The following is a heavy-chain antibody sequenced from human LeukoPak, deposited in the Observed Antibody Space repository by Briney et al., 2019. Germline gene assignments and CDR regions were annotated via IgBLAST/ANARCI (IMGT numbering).Heavy chain of an antibody. J-gene: IGHJ4*02. Sequence: SETLSPTCTVSGGSISSSSYYWGWIRQPPGKGLEWIGSIYYSGSTYYNPSLKSRVTISVDTSKNQFSLKLSSVTAADTAVYYCARDPSHCRSTSCHFDYWGQGTLVTVSS. CDR2: IYYSGST. CDR3: ARDPSHCRSTSCHFDY. V-gene: IGHV4-39*07. CDR1: GGSISSSSYY. D-gene: IGHD2-2*01.